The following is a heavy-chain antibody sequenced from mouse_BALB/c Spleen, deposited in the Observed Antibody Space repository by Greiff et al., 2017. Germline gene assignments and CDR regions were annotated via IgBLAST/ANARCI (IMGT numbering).Heavy chain of an antibody. CDR3: KYYGYDPWFAY. CDR2: IDPENGDT. V-gene: IGHV14-4*02. J-gene: IGHJ3*01. D-gene: IGHD2-2*01. Sequence: EVKVEESGAELVRSGASVKLSCTASGFNIKDYYMHWVKQRPEQGLEWIGWIDPENGDTEYAPKFQGKATMTADTSSNTAYLQLSSLTSEDTAVYYCKYYGYDPWFAYWGQGTLVTVSA. CDR1: GFNIKDYY.